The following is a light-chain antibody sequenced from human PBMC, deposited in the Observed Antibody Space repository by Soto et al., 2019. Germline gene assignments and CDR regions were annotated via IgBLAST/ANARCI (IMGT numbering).Light chain of an antibody. CDR3: QQYNNWPT. CDR2: GTS. Sequence: VLAHSPGTGSSSPGERSTLSGRASQSVSSDLAWYQQKPGQAPSILIYGTSTRATGIPARFSGIGSGTEFTLTISSLRSEDFAVYYCQQYNNWPTFGQGTKVDIK. J-gene: IGKJ1*01. CDR1: QSVSSD. V-gene: IGKV3-15*01.